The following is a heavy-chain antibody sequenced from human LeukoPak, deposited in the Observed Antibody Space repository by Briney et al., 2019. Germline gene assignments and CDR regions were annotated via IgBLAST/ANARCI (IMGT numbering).Heavy chain of an antibody. CDR3: ARLGDYILGGY. CDR1: GFTFSNYN. D-gene: IGHD4-17*01. Sequence: GGSLRLSCAASGFTFSNYNMNWVRQAPGKGLEWVSSITRDSIYTFYADSVKGRFTISRDNAKNSLSLQMNSLRAEDTAVYYCARLGDYILGGYWGQGTLVTVSS. J-gene: IGHJ4*02. CDR2: ITRDSIYT. V-gene: IGHV3-21*01.